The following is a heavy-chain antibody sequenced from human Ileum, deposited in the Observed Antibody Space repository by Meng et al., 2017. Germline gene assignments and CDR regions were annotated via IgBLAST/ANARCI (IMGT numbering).Heavy chain of an antibody. CDR3: ARGGAYYFDY. V-gene: IGHV3-11*04. J-gene: IGHJ4*02. CDR1: GFSFSDYY. D-gene: IGHD1-26*01. CDR2: ISSTGSGI. Sequence: GESLKISCAASGFSFSDYYMSWIRQAPGKGHEWVSFISSTGSGINYADSVKGRFTISRDNAKNSLYLQMNSLRDEDTAIYYCARGGAYYFDYWGQGTLVTVSS.